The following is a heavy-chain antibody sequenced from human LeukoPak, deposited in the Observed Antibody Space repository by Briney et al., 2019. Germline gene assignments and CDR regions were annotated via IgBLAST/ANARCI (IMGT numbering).Heavy chain of an antibody. D-gene: IGHD3-22*01. V-gene: IGHV1-69*04. CDR2: IIPILGIA. J-gene: IGHJ6*02. Sequence: GSSVKVSCKASGGTFSSYGVSWVRQAPGQGLEWMGRIIPILGIASYAQKFQGRVTITADKSTSTAYMELSSLRSEDTAVYYRAISDSSGYAEPIYYYYYGMDVWGQGTTVTVSS. CDR1: GGTFSSYG. CDR3: AISDSSGYAEPIYYYYYGMDV.